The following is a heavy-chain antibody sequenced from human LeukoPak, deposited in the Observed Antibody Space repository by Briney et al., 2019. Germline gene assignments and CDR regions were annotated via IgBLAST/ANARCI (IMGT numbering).Heavy chain of an antibody. D-gene: IGHD4-23*01. CDR2: IYYSGST. V-gene: IGHV4-59*12. CDR1: GGSISSYY. CDR3: ARGPRGGNNYFYGMDI. J-gene: IGHJ6*02. Sequence: SETLSLTCTVSGGSISSYYWSWIRQPPGKGLEWIGYIYYSGSTNYNPSLKSRVTMPVDTSKNELSLIITSVTVADTAVYYCARGPRGGNNYFYGMDIWGQGTTVTVSS.